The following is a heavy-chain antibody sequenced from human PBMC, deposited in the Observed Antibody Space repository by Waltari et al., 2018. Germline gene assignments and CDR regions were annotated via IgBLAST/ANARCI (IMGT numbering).Heavy chain of an antibody. V-gene: IGHV4-34*01. CDR3: ARDARIVGATQVDY. D-gene: IGHD1-26*01. CDR2: INHSGST. CDR1: GGSFSGYY. J-gene: IGHJ4*02. Sequence: QVQLQQWGAGLLKPSETLSLTCAVYGGSFSGYYWSWIRQPPGKGLEWIGEINHSGSTNYNPSRKSRVTIAVDTSKNQFSLKLSSVTAADTAVYYCARDARIVGATQVDYWGQGTLVTVSS.